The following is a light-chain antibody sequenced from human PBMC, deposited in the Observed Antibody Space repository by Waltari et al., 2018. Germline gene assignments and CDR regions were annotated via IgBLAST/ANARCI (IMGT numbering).Light chain of an antibody. CDR1: SSNIGNNY. CDR3: GTWDSSLSAGGV. V-gene: IGLV1-51*01. CDR2: DND. Sequence: QSVLTQPPSVSAAPGQKVTIPCSGSSSNIGNNYVSWYQQLPGTAPKVLIYDNDKRPSGIPDRFSGSKSGTSATLGITGLQTGDEADYYCGTWDSSLSAGGVFGGGTKLTVL. J-gene: IGLJ2*01.